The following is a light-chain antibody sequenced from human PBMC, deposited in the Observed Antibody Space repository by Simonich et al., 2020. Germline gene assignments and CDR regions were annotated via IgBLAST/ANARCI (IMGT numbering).Light chain of an antibody. V-gene: IGKV1-13*02. CDR1: PGISSA. CDR3: QQYNSYLYT. J-gene: IGKJ2*01. CDR2: DAS. Sequence: AIQLTQSPSSLSASVGDRVTITCRASPGISSALAWYQQKPGKAPKLLIYDASSLESGVPSRFSGSGSGTEFTLTISSLQPDDFATYYCQQYNSYLYTFGQGTKLEIK.